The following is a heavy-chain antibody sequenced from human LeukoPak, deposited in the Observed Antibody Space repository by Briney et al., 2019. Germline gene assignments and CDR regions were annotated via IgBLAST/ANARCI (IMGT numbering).Heavy chain of an antibody. Sequence: ASVKVSCKASGYTFTSYYMHWVRQAPGQGLEWMGWINPNSGGTNYAQKFQGRVTMTRDTSISTAYMELSRLRSDDTAVYYCARVPSFDWLLFFDYWGQGTLVTVSS. D-gene: IGHD3-9*01. CDR1: GYTFTSYY. CDR2: INPNSGGT. CDR3: ARVPSFDWLLFFDY. V-gene: IGHV1-2*02. J-gene: IGHJ4*02.